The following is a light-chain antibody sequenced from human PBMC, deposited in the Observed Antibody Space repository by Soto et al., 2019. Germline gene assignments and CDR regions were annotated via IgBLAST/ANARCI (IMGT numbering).Light chain of an antibody. J-gene: IGKJ1*01. CDR3: QQYYSWPRGT. Sequence: EIVMTQSPGTLSVSPGERATHSCRASQYIVTNLAWYQQKPGQAPRLLIFAASTRAPGIPARFSGSGSGTEFTLTISSLQSADFGVYYCQQYYSWPRGTFGQGTKVEIK. V-gene: IGKV3-15*01. CDR2: AAS. CDR1: QYIVTN.